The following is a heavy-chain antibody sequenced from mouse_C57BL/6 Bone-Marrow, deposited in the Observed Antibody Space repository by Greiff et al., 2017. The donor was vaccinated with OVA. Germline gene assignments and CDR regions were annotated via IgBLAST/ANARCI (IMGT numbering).Heavy chain of an antibody. CDR3: ARHYYGNYFYYAMDY. J-gene: IGHJ4*01. V-gene: IGHV5-6*01. D-gene: IGHD2-1*01. Sequence: EVMLVESGGDLVKPGGSLKLSCAASGFTFSSYGMSWVRQTPDTRLEWVATISSGGSYTYYPDSVKGRFTISRDNAKNTLYLQMSSLKSEDTAMYYCARHYYGNYFYYAMDYRGQGTSVTVSS. CDR2: ISSGGSYT. CDR1: GFTFSSYG.